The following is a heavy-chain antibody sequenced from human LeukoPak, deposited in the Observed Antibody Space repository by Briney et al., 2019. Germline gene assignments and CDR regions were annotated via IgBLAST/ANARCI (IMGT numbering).Heavy chain of an antibody. Sequence: PSETLSLTCIVSGGSISSSSYYWGWIRQPPGKGLEWIGSIYYSGSTYYNPSLKSRVTISVDTSKNQFSLKLSSVTAADTAVYYCARHLPMNPTYYDFWSGYYLTYYYGMDVWGQGTTVTVSS. CDR2: IYYSGST. CDR1: GGSISSSSYY. V-gene: IGHV4-39*01. D-gene: IGHD3-3*01. J-gene: IGHJ6*02. CDR3: ARHLPMNPTYYDFWSGYYLTYYYGMDV.